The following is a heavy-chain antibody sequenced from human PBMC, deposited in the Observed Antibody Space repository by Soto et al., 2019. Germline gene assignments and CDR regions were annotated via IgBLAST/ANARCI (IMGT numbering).Heavy chain of an antibody. CDR3: AGAPNGYSYGNNWFDP. J-gene: IGHJ5*02. CDR2: IIPIFGTA. D-gene: IGHD5-18*01. CDR1: GGTFSSYA. V-gene: IGHV1-69*13. Sequence: ASVKVSCKASGGTFSSYAISWVRQAPGQGLEWMGGIIPIFGTANYAQKFQGRVTITADESTSTAYMELSSLRSEDTAAYYCAGAPNGYSYGNNWFDPWGQGTLVTVSS.